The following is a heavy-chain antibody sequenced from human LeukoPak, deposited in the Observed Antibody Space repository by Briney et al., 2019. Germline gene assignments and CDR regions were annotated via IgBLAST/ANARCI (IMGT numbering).Heavy chain of an antibody. CDR1: GGSVGGFY. J-gene: IGHJ4*02. V-gene: IGHV4-4*09. CDR2: IFSSGGT. D-gene: IGHD6-19*01. Sequence: SETLSLTCTASGGSVGGFYWTWIRQPPGGGMQWIGFIFSSGGTNYNPSLKSRVAISTDTSKNQVSLRVTSVTAADTAVYYRATGGVYTSGWYNIWGQGTLVSVSS. CDR3: ATGGVYTSGWYNI.